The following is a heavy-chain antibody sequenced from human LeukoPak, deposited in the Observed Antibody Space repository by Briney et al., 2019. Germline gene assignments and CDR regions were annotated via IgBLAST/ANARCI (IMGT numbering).Heavy chain of an antibody. CDR3: AKDPSGNLTGFYDY. J-gene: IGHJ4*02. D-gene: IGHD3-9*01. Sequence: VGSLRLSCAASGFTFSSYAMSWVRQAPGKGLEWVSAISGSGGSTYYADSVKGRFTISRDNSKNTLYLQMNSLRAEDTAVYYCAKDPSGNLTGFYDYWGQGTLVTVSS. CDR2: ISGSGGST. CDR1: GFTFSSYA. V-gene: IGHV3-23*01.